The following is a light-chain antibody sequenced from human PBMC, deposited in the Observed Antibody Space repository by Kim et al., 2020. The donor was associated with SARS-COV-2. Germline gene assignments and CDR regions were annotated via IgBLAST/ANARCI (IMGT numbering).Light chain of an antibody. CDR3: QTWGTGFVV. CDR1: SGHSSYA. CDR2: VNSDGSH. V-gene: IGLV4-69*01. J-gene: IGLJ2*01. Sequence: ASVKLTCTLSSGHSSYAIAWLQQQPEKGPRYLMKVNSDGSHTRGVGIPDRFSGSSSGDERYLSISNLQSEDEADFYCQTWGTGFVVFGRGTQLTVL.